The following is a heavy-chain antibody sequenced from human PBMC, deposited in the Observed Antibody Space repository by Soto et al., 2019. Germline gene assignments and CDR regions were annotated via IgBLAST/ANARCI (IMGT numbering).Heavy chain of an antibody. CDR2: IYYSGST. V-gene: IGHV4-59*08. D-gene: IGHD2-15*01. CDR1: GGSISSYY. J-gene: IGHJ6*03. Sequence: PSETLSLTCTVSGGSISSYYWSWIRQPPGKGLEWIGYIYYSGSTNYNPSLKSRVTISVDTSKNQFSLKLSSVTAADTAVYYCARHAVDCSGGSCYSEIYYYYYMDVWGKGTTVTVSS. CDR3: ARHAVDCSGGSCYSEIYYYYYMDV.